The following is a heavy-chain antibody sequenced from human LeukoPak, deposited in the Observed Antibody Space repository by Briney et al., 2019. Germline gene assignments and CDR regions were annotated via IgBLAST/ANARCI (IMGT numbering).Heavy chain of an antibody. J-gene: IGHJ4*02. D-gene: IGHD3-22*01. CDR3: ARGRTYYYDSSGYPFDY. V-gene: IGHV3-20*04. CDR2: INWNGGST. Sequence: PGGSLRLSCAASGFTFHDYGMSWVRHAPGKGLEWVSGINWNGGSTTYADSVKGRCTISRDNAKNSLYLQMNSLRAEDTALYYCARGRTYYYDSSGYPFDYWGQGTLVTVSS. CDR1: GFTFHDYG.